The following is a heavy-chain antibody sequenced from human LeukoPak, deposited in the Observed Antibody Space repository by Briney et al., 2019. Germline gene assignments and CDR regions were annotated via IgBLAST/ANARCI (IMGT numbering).Heavy chain of an antibody. V-gene: IGHV4-31*03. CDR1: GGSISSGGYY. D-gene: IGHD6-13*01. J-gene: IGHJ4*02. CDR2: IYYSGST. Sequence: PSETLSLTCTVSGGSISSGGYYWSWIRQHPGKGLEWIGYIYYSGSTYYNPSLKSRVTISVDTSKNQFSLKLSSVTAADTAVYYCARGVQLVGPFDYWGQGTLVTVSS. CDR3: ARGVQLVGPFDY.